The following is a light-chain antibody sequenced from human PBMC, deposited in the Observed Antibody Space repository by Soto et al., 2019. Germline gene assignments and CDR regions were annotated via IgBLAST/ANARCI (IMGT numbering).Light chain of an antibody. V-gene: IGKV3-11*01. CDR3: QQRNSWPRT. J-gene: IGKJ2*01. CDR1: QSISKN. Sequence: EIVLTQSPATLSLSPGERATLSCRASQSISKNLGWYQQKPGQAPRLIIYDASKRATGIPAKFSGSGSGTDFTLTITSLEPEDFAVYYCQQRNSWPRTFGQGTKLEIK. CDR2: DAS.